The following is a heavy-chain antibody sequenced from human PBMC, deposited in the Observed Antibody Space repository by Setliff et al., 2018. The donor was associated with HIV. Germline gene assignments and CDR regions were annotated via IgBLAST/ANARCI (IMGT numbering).Heavy chain of an antibody. CDR2: INTYNGNT. CDR1: GYNFVGSG. V-gene: IGHV1-18*01. J-gene: IGHJ5*02. D-gene: IGHD2-21*01. CDR3: ARGGPARVALLYWFDP. Sequence: GASVKVSCKASGYNFVGSGINWLRQAPGQGLEWMGWINTYNGNTKYGQKFQDSVTMTTDTSTSTVYMELRNLRSDDTAVYFCARGGPARVALLYWFDPWGQGTLVTVSS.